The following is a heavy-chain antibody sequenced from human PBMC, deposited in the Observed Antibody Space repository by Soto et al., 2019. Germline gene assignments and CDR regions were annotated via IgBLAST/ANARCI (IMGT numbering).Heavy chain of an antibody. CDR1: GGSISSTDHF. CDR3: ARQVTSDILAPPCLLDN. V-gene: IGHV4-39*01. CDR2: IYYTGTT. D-gene: IGHD3-9*01. Sequence: QLQLQESGPGLVKPSETLSLTCAVSGGSISSTDHFWGWIRQPPGKGLEWIGSIYYTGTTYYNPSPTSRVTMSVDTSKNQDSLDLSSVTAADAAVYYCARQVTSDILAPPCLLDNWGRGSLVIVSS. J-gene: IGHJ4*02.